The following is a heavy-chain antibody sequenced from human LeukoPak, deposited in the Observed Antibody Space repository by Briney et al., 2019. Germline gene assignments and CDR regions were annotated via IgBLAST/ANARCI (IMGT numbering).Heavy chain of an antibody. V-gene: IGHV1-2*02. CDR3: ARGPPYSTRWYAFDM. D-gene: IGHD6-13*01. J-gene: IGHJ3*02. CDR2: INPNSGGT. CDR1: GYTFTGYY. Sequence: ASVKVSCKASGYTFTGYYMHWVRQAPGQGLEWMGWINPNSGGTNYAQKFQGRVTMTRDTAISTAYMELSSLKSDDTAVYYCARGPPYSTRWYAFDMWGQGTMVTTSS.